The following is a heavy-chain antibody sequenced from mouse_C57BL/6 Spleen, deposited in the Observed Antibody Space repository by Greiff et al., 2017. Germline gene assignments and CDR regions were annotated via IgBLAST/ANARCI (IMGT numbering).Heavy chain of an antibody. CDR2: INPNNGGT. Sequence: VQLQQSGPELVKPGASVKIPCKASGYTFTDYNMDWVKQSHGKSLEWIGDINPNNGGTIYNQKFKGKATLTVDKSSSTAYMELRSLTSEDTAVYYCARRGITTALFDYWGQGTTLTVAS. CDR3: ARRGITTALFDY. D-gene: IGHD1-2*01. CDR1: GYTFTDYN. J-gene: IGHJ2*01. V-gene: IGHV1-18*01.